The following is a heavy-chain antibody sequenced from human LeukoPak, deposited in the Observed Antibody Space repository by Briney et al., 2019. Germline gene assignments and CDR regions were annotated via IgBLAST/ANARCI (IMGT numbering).Heavy chain of an antibody. V-gene: IGHV4-30-4*01. Sequence: SETLSLTCTVSGGSIRSGDYYWRWVRQPPGKLLQWIEYIYCSGSTYYNPTLKSRVTISVDTSNNQFSLKLSSVTAADTAVYYCARDLPALVPVYWGQGTLVTVSS. CDR2: IYCSGST. J-gene: IGHJ4*02. CDR1: GGSIRSGDYY. D-gene: IGHD5-18*01. CDR3: ARDLPALVPVY.